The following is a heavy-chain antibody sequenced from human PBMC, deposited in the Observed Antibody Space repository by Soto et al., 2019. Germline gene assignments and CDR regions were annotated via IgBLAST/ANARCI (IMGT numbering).Heavy chain of an antibody. CDR2: ISSSSSYT. CDR1: GFTFSDYY. D-gene: IGHD6-13*01. J-gene: IGHJ5*02. V-gene: IGHV3-11*06. CDR3: ARDPYSDVSSSSPVPWFGP. Sequence: GGSLRLSCAASGFTFSDYYMSWIRQAPGKGLEWVSYISSSSSYTNYADSVKGRFTISRDNAKNSLYLQMNSLRAEDTAVYYCARDPYSDVSSSSPVPWFGPWGQGTLVTVSS.